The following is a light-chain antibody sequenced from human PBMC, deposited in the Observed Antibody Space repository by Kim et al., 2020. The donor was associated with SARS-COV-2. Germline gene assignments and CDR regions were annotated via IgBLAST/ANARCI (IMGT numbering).Light chain of an antibody. CDR1: SDDFATSDY. CDR2: DVT. V-gene: IGLV2-14*03. Sequence: QSALTQPASVSGSPGQSITISCTGFSDDFATSDYVSWYQHRPERAPKLIIYDVTKRPSGISDRFSGSKSGYMAPLSISGLQADDEAYYYCSSYTYDTNFDYVFGPGTTVTVL. CDR3: SSYTYDTNFDYV. J-gene: IGLJ1*01.